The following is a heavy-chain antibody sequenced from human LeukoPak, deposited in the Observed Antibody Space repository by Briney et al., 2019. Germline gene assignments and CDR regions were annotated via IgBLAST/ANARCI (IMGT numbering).Heavy chain of an antibody. CDR3: ARAHNWKYGTFDY. D-gene: IGHD1-20*01. CDR2: IRYDGSNK. J-gene: IGHJ4*02. Sequence: GGSLRLSCAASGFTFSSYGMHWVRQAPGKGLEWVTFIRYDGSNKYYADSVKGRFTISRDNSKNALYLQMNSLRAEDTAVYYCARAHNWKYGTFDYWGQGTLVTVSS. V-gene: IGHV3-30*02. CDR1: GFTFSSYG.